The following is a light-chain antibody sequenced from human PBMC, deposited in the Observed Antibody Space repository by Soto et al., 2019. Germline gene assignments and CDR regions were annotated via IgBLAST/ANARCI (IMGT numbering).Light chain of an antibody. CDR3: SSYTSSSALVV. Sequence: QSVLTQPASVSGSPGQSITISCTGTSSDVGGYSFVSWYQQHPGKAPKLMIYEVNNRPSGVSNRFSGSKSGNTASLTISGLKAEDEADYYCSSYTSSSALVVFGGGTKLTVL. V-gene: IGLV2-14*01. CDR2: EVN. J-gene: IGLJ3*02. CDR1: SSDVGGYSF.